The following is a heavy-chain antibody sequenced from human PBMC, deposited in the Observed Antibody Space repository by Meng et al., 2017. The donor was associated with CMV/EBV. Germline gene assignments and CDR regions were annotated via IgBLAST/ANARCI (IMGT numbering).Heavy chain of an antibody. CDR2: ISSSSSTI. V-gene: IGHV3-48*04. Sequence: GESLKISCAASGFTFSSYSMNWVRQAPGKGLEWVSYISSSSSTIYYADSVKGRFTISRDNAKNSLYLQMNSLRAEDTAVYYCARGAYSSSSSPLFFGYYYGMDVWGQGTTVTVSS. J-gene: IGHJ6*02. CDR3: ARGAYSSSSSPLFFGYYYGMDV. D-gene: IGHD6-6*01. CDR1: GFTFSSYS.